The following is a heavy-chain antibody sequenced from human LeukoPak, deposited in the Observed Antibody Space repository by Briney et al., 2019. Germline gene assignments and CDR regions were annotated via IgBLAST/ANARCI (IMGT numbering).Heavy chain of an antibody. CDR3: AKGSYYDSSGSFYFDY. V-gene: IGHV3-23*01. Sequence: GGSLRLSCAASGFTFSSYAMSWVRQAPGRGLEWVSDISGSGDNTYYADSVKGRFTISRDNSKNTLYVQVNSLGTEDTAAYYCAKGSYYDSSGSFYFDYWGQGTLVTVSS. CDR1: GFTFSSYA. CDR2: ISGSGDNT. J-gene: IGHJ4*02. D-gene: IGHD3-22*01.